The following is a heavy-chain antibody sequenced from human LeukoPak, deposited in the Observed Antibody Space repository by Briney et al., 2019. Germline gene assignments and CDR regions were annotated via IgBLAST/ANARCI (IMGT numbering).Heavy chain of an antibody. J-gene: IGHJ4*02. Sequence: GGSLRLSCAASGFTFSSYAMSWVRQAPGKGLVWVSRIDTDGSITTYADSVKGRFTISRDNAKNTLYLQMNSLRAEDTAVYYCTRDIGGPGGYWGQGILVTVSS. CDR2: IDTDGSIT. CDR1: GFTFSSYA. D-gene: IGHD3-16*01. CDR3: TRDIGGPGGY. V-gene: IGHV3-74*01.